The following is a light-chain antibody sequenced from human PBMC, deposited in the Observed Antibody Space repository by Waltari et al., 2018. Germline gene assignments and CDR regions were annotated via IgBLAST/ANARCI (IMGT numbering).Light chain of an antibody. CDR1: QSVSSY. CDR3: QQRSSWPRT. CDR2: DAS. Sequence: EIVLTQSPATLSLSPGERATLSCRASQSVSSYLAWYQQKPGQAPRLLIYDASNRATGIPARFSGSGSGTDFTLTISSLEPEDFAVYYCQQRSSWPRTFGQGTEVGIK. J-gene: IGKJ1*01. V-gene: IGKV3-11*01.